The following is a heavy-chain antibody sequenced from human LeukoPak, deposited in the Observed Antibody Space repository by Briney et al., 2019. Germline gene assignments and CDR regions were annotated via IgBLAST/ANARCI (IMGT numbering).Heavy chain of an antibody. CDR3: ARFYDYVWGSYRTHFDY. Sequence: SETLSLTCTVSGGSISSYYWSWIRQPPGKGLEWIGEINHSGSTNYNPSLKSRVTISVDTSKNQFSLKLSSVTAADTAVYYCARFYDYVWGSYRTHFDYWGQGTLVTVSS. V-gene: IGHV4-34*01. CDR1: GGSISSYY. D-gene: IGHD3-16*02. J-gene: IGHJ4*02. CDR2: INHSGST.